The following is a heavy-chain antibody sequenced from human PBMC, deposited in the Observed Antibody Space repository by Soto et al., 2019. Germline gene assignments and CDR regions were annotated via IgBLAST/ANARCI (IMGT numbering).Heavy chain of an antibody. D-gene: IGHD3-22*01. V-gene: IGHV3-33*01. J-gene: IGHJ4*02. CDR2: IWYDGSNK. CDR1: GFTFSSYG. Sequence: QVQLVESGGGVVQPGRSLRLSCAASGFTFSSYGMHWVRQAPGKGLEWVAVIWYDGSNKYYADPVKGRFTISRDNSKNTLYLQMNSLRPEDTAVYYCARDYYDSSGKGYWGRGTLLTVSS. CDR3: ARDYYDSSGKGY.